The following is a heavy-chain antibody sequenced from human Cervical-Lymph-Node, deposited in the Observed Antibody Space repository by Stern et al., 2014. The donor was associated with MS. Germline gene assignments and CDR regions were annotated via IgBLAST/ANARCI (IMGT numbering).Heavy chain of an antibody. Sequence: QVQLLQPGAEVKKPGSSVKVSCKASGGTFSSFAISWVRQAPGQGLEWLGGIILLFGTANYAQRFQGRVTFSADESTSTAYMELSSLRSDDTAVYYCTRHQEGIAANWGQGTLVTVSS. D-gene: IGHD6-13*01. J-gene: IGHJ4*02. CDR3: TRHQEGIAAN. CDR2: IILLFGTA. V-gene: IGHV1-69*01. CDR1: GGTFSSFA.